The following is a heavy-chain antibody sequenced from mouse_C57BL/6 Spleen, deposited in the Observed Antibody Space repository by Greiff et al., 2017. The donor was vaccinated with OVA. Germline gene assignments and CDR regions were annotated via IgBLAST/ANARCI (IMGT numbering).Heavy chain of an antibody. V-gene: IGHV1-74*01. D-gene: IGHD1-1*01. CDR3: AYITTVVASPDY. CDR2: IHPSDSDT. CDR1: GYTFTSYW. J-gene: IGHJ2*01. Sequence: VKLQQPGAELVKPGASVKVSCKASGYTFTSYWMHWVKQRPGQGLEWIGRIHPSDSDTNYNQKFKGKATLTVDKSSSTAYMQLSSLTSEDSAVYYCAYITTVVASPDYWGQGTTLTVSS.